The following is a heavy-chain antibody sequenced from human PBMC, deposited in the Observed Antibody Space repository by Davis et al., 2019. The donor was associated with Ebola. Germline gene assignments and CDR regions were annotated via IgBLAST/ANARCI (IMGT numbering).Heavy chain of an antibody. J-gene: IGHJ3*02. CDR1: GYTFTSYY. D-gene: IGHD5-12*01. CDR2: INADDGRT. CDR3: TTPGGQDSGYDVFDI. Sequence: SVTVTCKASGYTFTSYYMHWVRQPPGQGLEWMGRINADDGRTIYAQKFQGRVTMTRDTSTTTVYMDLSSLRSEDTALYYCTTPGGQDSGYDVFDIWGKGTMVTVSS. V-gene: IGHV1-46*03.